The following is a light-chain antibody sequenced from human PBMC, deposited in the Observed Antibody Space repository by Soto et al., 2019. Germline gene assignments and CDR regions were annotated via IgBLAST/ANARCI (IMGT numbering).Light chain of an antibody. V-gene: IGLV2-23*01. CDR1: SSDVGSYNL. CDR3: CSYAGITTYYV. CDR2: GGT. Sequence: QSALAQPAAGSGSPGPSITISCPRTSSDVGSYNLVSWYQQHPGEAPKLMIYGGTKRPSGVSNRFSGSKSGNTASLTISGLQAEDEADYYCCSYAGITTYYVFGTGTKVTVL. J-gene: IGLJ1*01.